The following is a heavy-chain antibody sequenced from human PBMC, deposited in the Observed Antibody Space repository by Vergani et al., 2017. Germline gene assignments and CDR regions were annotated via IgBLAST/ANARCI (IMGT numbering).Heavy chain of an antibody. CDR2: SYYSGST. CDR3: ARENQQQQPEYYFDY. J-gene: IGHJ4*02. CDR1: GGSISRGDYY. Sequence: QVQLQESGPGLVKPSQTLSLTCTVSGGSISRGDYYWSWIRQPPGKGLEWIGYSYYSGSTYYNPSLKSRVTIAVDTSKNQFSLKLSSVTAADTAVYYCARENQQQQPEYYFDYWGQGTLVTVSS. V-gene: IGHV4-30-4*01. D-gene: IGHD6-13*01.